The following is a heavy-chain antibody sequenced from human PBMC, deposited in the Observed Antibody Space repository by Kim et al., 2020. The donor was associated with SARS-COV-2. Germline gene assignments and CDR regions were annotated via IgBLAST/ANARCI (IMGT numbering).Heavy chain of an antibody. D-gene: IGHD6-6*01. J-gene: IGHJ4*02. Sequence: GSTYYADSGKGRFTISRDNAKNTLYLQMNSLRAEDTAVYYCAYSSSSGYWGQGTLVTVSS. CDR2: GST. V-gene: IGHV3-23*01. CDR3: AYSSSSGY.